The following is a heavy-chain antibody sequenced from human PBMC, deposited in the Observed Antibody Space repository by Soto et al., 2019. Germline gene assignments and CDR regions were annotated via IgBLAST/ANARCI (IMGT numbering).Heavy chain of an antibody. V-gene: IGHV4-59*01. CDR3: ANYDTSGYGMDY. J-gene: IGHJ4*02. D-gene: IGHD3-22*01. CDR2: IYYSGST. CDR1: GVSISTYY. Sequence: PSETLSLTCTVSGVSISTYYWNWIRQPPGKGLEWIGYIYYSGSTNYNPSPKSRVTTSLDTSNNQFSLKLRSVTAADTAVYYCANYDTSGYGMDYWGQGTLVTVSS.